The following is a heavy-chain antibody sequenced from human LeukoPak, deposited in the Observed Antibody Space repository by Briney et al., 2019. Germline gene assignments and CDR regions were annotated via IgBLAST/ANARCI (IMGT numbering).Heavy chain of an antibody. J-gene: IGHJ4*02. CDR2: INWNGGST. V-gene: IGHV3-20*04. D-gene: IGHD3-22*01. Sequence: PGGSLRLSCAASGFTFDDYGMSWVRQAPGKGLEWVSGINWNGGSTGYADSVKGRFTISRDNAKNSLYLQMNSLRAEDTALYYCARVGHDDSSGYWGYWGQGTLVTVSS. CDR3: ARVGHDDSSGYWGY. CDR1: GFTFDDYG.